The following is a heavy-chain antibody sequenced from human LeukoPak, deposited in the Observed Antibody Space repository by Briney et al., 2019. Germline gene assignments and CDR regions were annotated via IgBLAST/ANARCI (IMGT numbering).Heavy chain of an antibody. Sequence: PGGSLSLSCAASGFTFSSYAMSWVRQAPGKGLEWVSAFSGAGSSTNYADSVKGRFTISRDNSKSTLYLQMNSLRVEDTAVYYCATHHDYSNSNYFDFWGPGTLVTVSS. V-gene: IGHV3-23*01. D-gene: IGHD4-11*01. CDR2: FSGAGSST. J-gene: IGHJ4*02. CDR3: ATHHDYSNSNYFDF. CDR1: GFTFSSYA.